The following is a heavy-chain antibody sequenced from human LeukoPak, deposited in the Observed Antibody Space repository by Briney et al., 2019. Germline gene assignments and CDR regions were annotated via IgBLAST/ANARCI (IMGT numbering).Heavy chain of an antibody. CDR2: IRSKANSYAT. Sequence: GGSLRLSCAASGFTFSGSAMHWVRQASGKGLEWVGRIRSKANSYATAYAASVKGRFTISRDDSKNTAYLQMNSLKTEDTAVYYCTSIVVVTATHYYYYMDVWGKGTTVTVSS. J-gene: IGHJ6*03. CDR1: GFTFSGSA. CDR3: TSIVVVTATHYYYYMDV. V-gene: IGHV3-73*01. D-gene: IGHD2-21*02.